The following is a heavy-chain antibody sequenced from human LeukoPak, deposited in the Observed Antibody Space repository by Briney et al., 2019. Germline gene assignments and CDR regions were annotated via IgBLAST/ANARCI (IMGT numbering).Heavy chain of an antibody. CDR1: GGSISGYY. J-gene: IGHJ2*01. CDR3: ARGGFGELLPDWFFDL. Sequence: SETLSLTCTVSGGSISGYYWSWIRQPAGKGLEWIGRIYTSGSTNYNLSLKSRVTMSVDTSQNQFSLKLTSVTAADTAVYYCARGGFGELLPDWFFDLWGRGTLVTVSS. CDR2: IYTSGST. D-gene: IGHD3-10*01. V-gene: IGHV4-4*07.